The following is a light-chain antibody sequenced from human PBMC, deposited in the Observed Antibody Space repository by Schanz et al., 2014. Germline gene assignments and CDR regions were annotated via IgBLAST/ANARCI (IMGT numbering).Light chain of an antibody. V-gene: IGLV2-8*01. CDR1: SSDIGGSKY. Sequence: QSALTQPPSASGSPGQSVAISCTGTSSDIGGSKYVSWYQYHPGKAPKLLIYEVTKRPSGVPDRFSGSKSGNTASLTVSGLQPEDEADYYCSSYAGSGNLRVFGTGTKLTVL. CDR2: EVT. CDR3: SSYAGSGNLRV. J-gene: IGLJ1*01.